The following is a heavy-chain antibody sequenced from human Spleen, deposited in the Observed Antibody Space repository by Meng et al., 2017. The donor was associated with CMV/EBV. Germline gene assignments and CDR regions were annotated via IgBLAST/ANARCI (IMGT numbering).Heavy chain of an antibody. CDR3: ARDCSGYDYKTFDY. J-gene: IGHJ4*02. V-gene: IGHV3-30*04. D-gene: IGHD5-12*01. Sequence: LSLTCAGSGFTFSNYAMHRVRQAPGKGLEWLAVISFDGSTKHYADSVKGRFTLSRDNSKNTLYLQMNSLRAEDTAVYYCARDCSGYDYKTFDYWGQGTLVTVSS. CDR1: GFTFSNYA. CDR2: ISFDGSTK.